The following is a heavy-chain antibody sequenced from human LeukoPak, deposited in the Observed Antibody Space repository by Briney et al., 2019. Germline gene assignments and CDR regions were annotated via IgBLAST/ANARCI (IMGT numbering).Heavy chain of an antibody. CDR3: AIRPVLLWFGEDY. CDR2: ISGSGGST. V-gene: IGHV3-23*01. CDR1: GGSISSSGYY. D-gene: IGHD3-10*01. J-gene: IGHJ4*02. Sequence: ETLSLTCTVSGGSISSSGYYWGWIRQPPGKGLEWVSAISGSGGSTYYADSVKGRFTISRDKSKNTLYLQMNSLRAEDTAVYYCAIRPVLLWFGEDYWGQGTLVTVSS.